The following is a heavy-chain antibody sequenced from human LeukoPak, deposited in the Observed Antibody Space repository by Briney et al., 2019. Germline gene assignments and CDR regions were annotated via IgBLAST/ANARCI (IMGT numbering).Heavy chain of an antibody. CDR3: ANYLAARRTYYYYGMDV. Sequence: SVKVSCKASGGTFSSYAISWVRQAPGQGLGWMGGIIPIFGTANYAQKFQGRVTITADESTSTAYMELSSLGSEDTAVYHCANYLAARRTYYYYGMDVWGQGTTVTVSS. CDR1: GGTFSSYA. V-gene: IGHV1-69*01. CDR2: IIPIFGTA. D-gene: IGHD6-6*01. J-gene: IGHJ6*02.